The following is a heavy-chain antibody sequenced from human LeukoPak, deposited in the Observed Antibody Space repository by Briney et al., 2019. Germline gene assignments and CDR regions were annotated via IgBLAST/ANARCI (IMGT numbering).Heavy chain of an antibody. Sequence: SETLSLTCTVSGGSISSGGYYWTWIRQHPGKGLEWIGYIYYSGSTYYNPSLKSRLTMSVDTSKNQFSLKLSSVTAADTGVYYCARTVVTLDWYFDLWGRGTLVSVSS. D-gene: IGHD4-23*01. J-gene: IGHJ2*01. CDR3: ARTVVTLDWYFDL. CDR1: GGSISSGGYY. V-gene: IGHV4-31*03. CDR2: IYYSGST.